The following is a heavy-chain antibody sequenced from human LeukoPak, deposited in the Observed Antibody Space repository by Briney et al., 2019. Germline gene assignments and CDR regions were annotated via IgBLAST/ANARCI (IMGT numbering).Heavy chain of an antibody. CDR2: IYISGST. D-gene: IGHD1-26*01. CDR3: GRDWGSGTYFDY. J-gene: IGHJ4*02. V-gene: IGHV4-61*02. CDR1: GASISSGSYY. Sequence: SETLSLTCSVSGASISSGSYYWSWIRQPAGKGLEWIGRIYISGSTDYNPSLKSRVAISADTSKNQFSLKLNSVTAADTAVYYCGRDWGSGTYFDYWGQGTLVTVSS.